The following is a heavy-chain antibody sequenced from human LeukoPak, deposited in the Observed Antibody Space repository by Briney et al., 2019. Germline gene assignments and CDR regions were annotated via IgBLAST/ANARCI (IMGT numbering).Heavy chain of an antibody. CDR1: GFTFSDYY. CDR3: AKAIAVAGLDAFDI. Sequence: GGSLRLSCAASGFTFSDYYMSWIRQAPGKGLEWVSYISSSGSTIYYADSVKGRFTISRDNAKNSLYLQMNSLRAEDTAVYYCAKAIAVAGLDAFDIWGQGTMVTVSS. D-gene: IGHD6-19*01. V-gene: IGHV3-11*01. J-gene: IGHJ3*02. CDR2: ISSSGSTI.